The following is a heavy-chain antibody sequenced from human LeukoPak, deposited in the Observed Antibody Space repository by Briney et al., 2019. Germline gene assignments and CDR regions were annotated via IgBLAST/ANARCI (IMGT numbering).Heavy chain of an antibody. D-gene: IGHD6-13*01. Sequence: KPGGSLRLPCAASAFTFSSYSMNWVRQAPGKGLEWISSISSSSSYIYYADSVKGRFAISRDNAKNSLYLQMNSLRAEDTAMYYCARERNIAAAPDYWGQGTLVTVSS. CDR1: AFTFSSYS. V-gene: IGHV3-21*01. CDR3: ARERNIAAAPDY. J-gene: IGHJ4*02. CDR2: ISSSSSYI.